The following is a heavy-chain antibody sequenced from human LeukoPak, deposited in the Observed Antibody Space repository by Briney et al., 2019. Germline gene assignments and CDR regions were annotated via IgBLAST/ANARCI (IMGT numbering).Heavy chain of an antibody. J-gene: IGHJ3*02. CDR2: IYYSGST. V-gene: IGHV4-59*01. CDR1: GGSISGYY. Sequence: SETLSLTCTVSGGSISGYYWSWIRQPPGKGLEGIGYIYYSGSTKYNPSPKSRVTMSVDTSRNQFPLKLSSVTAADTAVYYCARGGLENGYHSNDGFDIWGQGTMVTVSS. D-gene: IGHD3-22*01. CDR3: ARGGLENGYHSNDGFDI.